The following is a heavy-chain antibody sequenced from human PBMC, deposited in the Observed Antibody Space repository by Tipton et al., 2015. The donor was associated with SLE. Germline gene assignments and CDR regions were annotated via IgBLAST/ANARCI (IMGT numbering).Heavy chain of an antibody. V-gene: IGHV4-31*03. CDR1: GGSISSGGYY. CDR2: IYYSGST. Sequence: TLSLTCTVSGGSISSGGYYWSWIRQHPGKGLEWIGYIYYSGSTHYNPSLKSRVTISVDTSKNQFSLKLSSVTAADTAVYYCARSNWGPFDYWGQGTLVTVSS. D-gene: IGHD7-27*01. J-gene: IGHJ4*02. CDR3: ARSNWGPFDY.